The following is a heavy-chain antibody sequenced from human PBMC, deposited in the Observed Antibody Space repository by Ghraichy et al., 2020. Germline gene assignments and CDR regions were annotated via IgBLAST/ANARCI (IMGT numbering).Heavy chain of an antibody. CDR2: ISYDGSNK. Sequence: GGSLRLSCAASGFTFSSYAMHWVRQAPGKGLEWVAVISYDGSNKYYADSVKGRFTISRDNSKNTLYLQMNSLRAEDTAVYYCARDPPLGLVRGVSRYYYYGMDVWGQGTTVTVSS. V-gene: IGHV3-30-3*01. J-gene: IGHJ6*02. D-gene: IGHD3-10*01. CDR3: ARDPPLGLVRGVSRYYYYGMDV. CDR1: GFTFSSYA.